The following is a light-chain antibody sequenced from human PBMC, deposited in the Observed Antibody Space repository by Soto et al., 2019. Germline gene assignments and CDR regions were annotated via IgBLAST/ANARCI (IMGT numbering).Light chain of an antibody. Sequence: EIVLTQSPGTLSLSPGERETFSCRASQSVSSKCLAWYQQKPGQAPRLLIYDASTRATGIPDRFSGSGSETDFTLTINRLEPEDSAVYYCQQYGYLFTFGPGTKLDIK. J-gene: IGKJ3*01. CDR1: QSVSSKC. CDR3: QQYGYLFT. CDR2: DAS. V-gene: IGKV3-20*01.